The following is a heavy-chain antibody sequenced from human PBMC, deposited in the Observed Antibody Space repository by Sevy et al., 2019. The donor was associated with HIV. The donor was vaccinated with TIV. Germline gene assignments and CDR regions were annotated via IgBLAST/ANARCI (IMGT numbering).Heavy chain of an antibody. Sequence: GGSLILSCAASGFTFSDHYMEWVRQAPGKGLEWVGRTRNKADSYTAEYAGSVKGRFTLSRDDSKNSLYLQMNSLKTEDTAAYYCATHAGIAAAGRVFDYWGQGSLVTVSS. D-gene: IGHD6-13*01. CDR1: GFTFSDHY. CDR2: TRNKADSYTA. V-gene: IGHV3-72*01. J-gene: IGHJ4*02. CDR3: ATHAGIAAAGRVFDY.